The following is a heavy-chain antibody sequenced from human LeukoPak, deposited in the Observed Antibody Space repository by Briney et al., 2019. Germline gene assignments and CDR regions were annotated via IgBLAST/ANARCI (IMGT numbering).Heavy chain of an antibody. CDR2: INPNSGGT. V-gene: IGHV1-2*02. Sequence: ASVKVSCKASGFTFTGYYIHWVRQAAGQGLEWMGWINPNSGGTNYAQKFQGRVTMTRDTSISTAYMELSRLRSDDTAVYYCARGSTNSAVKFDYWGQGTLVTVSS. CDR1: GFTFTGYY. J-gene: IGHJ4*02. CDR3: ARGSTNSAVKFDY. D-gene: IGHD2-2*01.